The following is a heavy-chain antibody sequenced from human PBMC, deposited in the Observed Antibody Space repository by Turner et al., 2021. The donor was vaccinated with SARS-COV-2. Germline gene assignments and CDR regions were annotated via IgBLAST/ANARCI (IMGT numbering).Heavy chain of an antibody. Sequence: EVQLVQSGAEVKKPGESLRISCKGSGNSFTSYWISWVRQMPGKGLEWMGRIDPSDSYTNYSPSFQGHVTFSADNSISTAYLQWSSLNDSDTAMYYCATSGYLSTNWFDPWGQGTLVTVSS. D-gene: IGHD3-22*01. CDR3: ATSGYLSTNWFDP. CDR2: IDPSDSYT. J-gene: IGHJ5*02. V-gene: IGHV5-10-1*03. CDR1: GNSFTSYW.